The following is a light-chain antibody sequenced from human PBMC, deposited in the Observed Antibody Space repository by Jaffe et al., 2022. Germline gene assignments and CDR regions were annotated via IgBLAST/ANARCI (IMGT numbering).Light chain of an antibody. V-gene: IGLV1-47*01. Sequence: QSVLTQPPSASGTPGQKVTISCSGSSPNIGSNYVYWYQVLPGTAPKLLIHTNKERPSGVPDRFSASASGASASLAISGLRSEDEADYFCAAWDESLNAYVFGTGTEVTVL. J-gene: IGLJ1*01. CDR2: TNK. CDR3: AAWDESLNAYV. CDR1: SPNIGSNY.